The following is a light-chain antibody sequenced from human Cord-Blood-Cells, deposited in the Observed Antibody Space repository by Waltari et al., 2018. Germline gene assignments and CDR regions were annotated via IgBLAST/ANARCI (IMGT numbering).Light chain of an antibody. CDR2: DVS. J-gene: IGLJ1*01. Sequence: QSALTQPASVSGSPGQPITISCTGTSSAVGGSNSVSWYQQHPGKAPKLMIYDVSKRPSGVPDRFSGSKSGNTASLTISGLQAEDEADYYCSSYTSSSTYVFGTGTKVTVL. V-gene: IGLV2-14*01. CDR1: SSAVGGSNS. CDR3: SSYTSSSTYV.